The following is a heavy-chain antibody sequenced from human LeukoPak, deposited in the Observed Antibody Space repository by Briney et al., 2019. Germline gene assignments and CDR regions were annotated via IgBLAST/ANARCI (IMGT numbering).Heavy chain of an antibody. D-gene: IGHD3-3*01. CDR2: FDPEDGET. Sequence: ASVTVSCKVSGYTLTELSMHWVRQAPGKGLEWMGGFDPEDGETIYAQKFQGRVTMTEDTSTDTAYMELSSLRSEDTAVYYCATGDDFWSGYPLFDYWGQGTLVTVSS. V-gene: IGHV1-24*01. CDR1: GYTLTELS. J-gene: IGHJ4*02. CDR3: ATGDDFWSGYPLFDY.